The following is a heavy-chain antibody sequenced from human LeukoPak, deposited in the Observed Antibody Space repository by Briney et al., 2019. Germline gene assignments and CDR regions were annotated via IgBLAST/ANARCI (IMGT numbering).Heavy chain of an antibody. CDR1: GFSFSSYA. D-gene: IGHD3-22*01. Sequence: GGSLRLSCAASGFSFSSYAMSWVRLAPGKGLEWVSAISGSGGSTYYADSVKGRFTISRDNSKNTLYLQMNSLRAEDTAVYYCAKAVIASGYYLAPFDYWGQGTLVTVSS. V-gene: IGHV3-23*01. CDR2: ISGSGGST. J-gene: IGHJ4*02. CDR3: AKAVIASGYYLAPFDY.